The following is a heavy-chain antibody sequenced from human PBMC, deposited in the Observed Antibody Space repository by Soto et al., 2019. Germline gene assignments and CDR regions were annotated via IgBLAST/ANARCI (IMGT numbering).Heavy chain of an antibody. J-gene: IGHJ3*02. CDR1: GFTFDDYG. D-gene: IGHD2-2*01. V-gene: IGHV3-20*01. CDR2: INWNGGST. CDR3: ARGGGYCSSTSCYFDAFDI. Sequence: GGSLRLSCAASGFTFDDYGMSWVRQAPGKGLEWVSGINWNGGSTGYADSVKGRFTISRDNAKNSLYLQMNSLRAEDTALYHCARGGGYCSSTSCYFDAFDIWGQGTMVTVSS.